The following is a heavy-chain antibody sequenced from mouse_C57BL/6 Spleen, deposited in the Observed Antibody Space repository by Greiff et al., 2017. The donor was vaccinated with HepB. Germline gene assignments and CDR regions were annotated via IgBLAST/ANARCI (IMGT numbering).Heavy chain of an antibody. CDR2: IDPSDSYT. V-gene: IGHV1-59*01. D-gene: IGHD2-2*01. J-gene: IGHJ4*01. CDR1: GYTFTSYW. Sequence: QVQLQQPGAELVRPGPSVKLSCKASGYTFTSYWMHWVKQRPGQGLEWIGVIDPSDSYTNYNQKFKGKATLTVDTSSSTAYMQLSSLTSEDSAVYYCARWGVTTSRAMDYWGQGTSVTVSS. CDR3: ARWGVTTSRAMDY.